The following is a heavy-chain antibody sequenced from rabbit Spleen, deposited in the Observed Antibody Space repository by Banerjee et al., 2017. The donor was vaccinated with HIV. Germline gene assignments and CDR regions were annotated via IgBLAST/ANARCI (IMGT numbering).Heavy chain of an antibody. J-gene: IGHJ6*01. Sequence: QEQLVESGRGLVKPEGSLTLTCKASGFSFSDRDVMCWVRQAPGKGLEWIACIDIGSRDFTYIASWAKGRFTISKTSSTTVTLQMTSLTVADTATYFCARDTGSSFSTYGMDLWGQGTLVTVS. D-gene: IGHD8-1*01. CDR3: ARDTGSSFSTYGMDL. CDR1: GFSFSDRDV. V-gene: IGHV1S45*01. CDR2: IDIGSRDFT.